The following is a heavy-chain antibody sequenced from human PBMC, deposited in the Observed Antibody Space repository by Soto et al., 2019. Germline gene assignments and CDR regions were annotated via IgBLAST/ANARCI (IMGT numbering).Heavy chain of an antibody. V-gene: IGHV4-30-4*01. CDR2: IYYSGST. J-gene: IGHJ5*02. CDR1: GGSISSGDYY. D-gene: IGHD4-4*01. CDR3: AREHDYSKKNWFDP. Sequence: SEPLSLTCTVSGGSISSGDYYWSWIRQPPGKGLEWIGYIYYSGSTYYNPSLKSRVTISVDTSKNQFSLKLSSVTAADTAVYYCAREHDYSKKNWFDPWGQGTLVTVSS.